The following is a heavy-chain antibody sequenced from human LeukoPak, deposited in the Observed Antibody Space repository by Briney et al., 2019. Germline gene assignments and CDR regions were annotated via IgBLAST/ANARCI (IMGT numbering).Heavy chain of an antibody. CDR2: INPNSGGT. V-gene: IGHV1-2*02. CDR1: GYAFTVYY. Sequence: ASVKVSCKASGYAFTVYYMHWVRQAPGQGLEWMGWINPNSGGTNYAQKFQGRVTMTRDTSNSTAYMEVSRPRSDDTAVYYCARLPVGDRDYWGQGTLVTVSS. D-gene: IGHD1-26*01. CDR3: ARLPVGDRDY. J-gene: IGHJ4*02.